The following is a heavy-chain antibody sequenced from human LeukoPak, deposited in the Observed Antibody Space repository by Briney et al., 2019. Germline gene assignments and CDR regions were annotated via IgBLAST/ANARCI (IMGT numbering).Heavy chain of an antibody. J-gene: IGHJ6*02. Sequence: LRLSCAASGFTFSSYGMHWVRQPPGKGLEWIGSLYYSGSTYYNPSLKSRVTISVDTSKNRFSLKLSSVTAADTAVYYCARHKPGTYYYGMDVWGQGTTVTVSS. CDR2: LYYSGST. V-gene: IGHV4-39*01. CDR3: ARHKPGTYYYGMDV. CDR1: GFTFSSYG. D-gene: IGHD3-16*01.